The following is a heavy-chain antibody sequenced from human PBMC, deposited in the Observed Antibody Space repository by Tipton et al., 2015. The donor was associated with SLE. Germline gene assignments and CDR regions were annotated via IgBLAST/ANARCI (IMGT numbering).Heavy chain of an antibody. J-gene: IGHJ5*02. CDR3: ARTWVVVPALFDP. CDR1: GGSISSGSYY. V-gene: IGHV4-61*02. CDR2: IYTSGST. Sequence: PSLTCTVSGGSISSGSYYWSWIRQPAGKGLEWIGRIYTSGSTNYNPSLKSRVTISVDTSKNQFSLKLSSVTAADTAVYYCARTWVVVPALFDPWGQGTLVTVSS. D-gene: IGHD2-2*01.